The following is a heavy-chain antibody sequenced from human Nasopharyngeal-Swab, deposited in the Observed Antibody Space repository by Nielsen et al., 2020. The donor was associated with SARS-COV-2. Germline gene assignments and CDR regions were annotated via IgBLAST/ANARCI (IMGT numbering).Heavy chain of an antibody. CDR1: GFTFTSYA. CDR3: AKSSRSLDY. V-gene: IGHV3-23*01. Sequence: GESLKISCAASGFTFTSYAMTWVRQAPGKGLEWVSGISGSGSSTYYADSVKGRFTISRDNSKNTLYLQMNSLRAEETAVYYCAKSSRSLDYWGQGTLVTVSS. J-gene: IGHJ4*02. D-gene: IGHD6-6*01. CDR2: ISGSGSST.